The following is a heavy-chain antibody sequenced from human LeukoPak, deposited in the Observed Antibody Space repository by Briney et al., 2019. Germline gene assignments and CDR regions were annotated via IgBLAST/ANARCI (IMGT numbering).Heavy chain of an antibody. Sequence: PGGSLRLSCAASGSTFDDYGMSWVRQAPGKGLEWVSGINWNGGSTGYADSVKGRFTISRDNAKNSLYLQMNSLRAEDTALYYCARASIAAAGTSYDYWGQGTLVTVSS. CDR3: ARASIAAAGTSYDY. CDR2: INWNGGST. CDR1: GSTFDDYG. V-gene: IGHV3-20*04. J-gene: IGHJ4*02. D-gene: IGHD6-13*01.